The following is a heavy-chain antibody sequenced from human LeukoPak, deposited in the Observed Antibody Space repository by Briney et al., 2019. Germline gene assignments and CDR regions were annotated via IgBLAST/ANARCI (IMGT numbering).Heavy chain of an antibody. J-gene: IGHJ6*03. CDR2: TYYRSKWYN. V-gene: IGHV6-1*01. Sequence: SQTLSLTCAISGDSVSSNSAAWNWIRQSPSRGLEWLGRTYYRSKWYNDYAVSVKSRITINPDTSKNQFSLQLNSVTPEDTAVYYCATSPPLYSRSYYYYYMDVWGKGTTVTVSS. CDR1: GDSVSSNSAA. D-gene: IGHD1-26*01. CDR3: ATSPPLYSRSYYYYYMDV.